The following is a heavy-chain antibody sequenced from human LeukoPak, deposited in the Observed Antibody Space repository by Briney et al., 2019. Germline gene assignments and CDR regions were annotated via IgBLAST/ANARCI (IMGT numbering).Heavy chain of an antibody. V-gene: IGHV4-34*01. CDR3: ARGRRPSDF. J-gene: IGHJ4*02. Sequence: SETLSLTCAVYGGSFSGYYWSWIRQPPGKGLEWIGEINHSGSTNYNPSLKSRVTISVDTSKNQFSLKLSSVTAADTAVYYCARGRRPSDFWGQGTLVTVSS. CDR1: GGSFSGYY. CDR2: INHSGST.